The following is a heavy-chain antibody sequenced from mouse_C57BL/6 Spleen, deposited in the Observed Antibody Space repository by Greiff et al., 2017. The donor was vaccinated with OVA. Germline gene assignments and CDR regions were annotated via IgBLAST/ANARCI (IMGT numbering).Heavy chain of an antibody. J-gene: IGHJ4*01. Sequence: VHLVESGPGLVAPSQSLSISCTASGFSLTSYGVDWVRQSPGKGLEWLGVIWGVGSTNYNSAPKSRLSISKDNSKSQVFLKMNSLQTDDTAMYYCARTFDYGNFYAMDYWGQGTSVTVSS. CDR3: ARTFDYGNFYAMDY. CDR1: GFSLTSYG. CDR2: IWGVGST. D-gene: IGHD2-1*01. V-gene: IGHV2-6*01.